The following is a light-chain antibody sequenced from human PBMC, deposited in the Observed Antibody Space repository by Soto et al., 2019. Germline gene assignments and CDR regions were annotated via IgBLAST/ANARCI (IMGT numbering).Light chain of an antibody. Sequence: EIGLKQSPATLSLTPGERATLSCRASQSVSSYLAWYQQKPGQAPRLLIYDASNRATGIPARFSGSGSGTDFTLTISSLEPEDFAVYYCQQRSNWPPWTFGQGTKVDIK. CDR1: QSVSSY. J-gene: IGKJ1*01. V-gene: IGKV3-11*01. CDR3: QQRSNWPPWT. CDR2: DAS.